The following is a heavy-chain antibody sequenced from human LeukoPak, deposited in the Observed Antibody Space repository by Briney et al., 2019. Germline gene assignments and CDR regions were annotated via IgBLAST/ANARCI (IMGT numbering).Heavy chain of an antibody. CDR2: FDPEDGET. J-gene: IGHJ3*02. CDR1: GYTLTELS. CDR3: ATVTIVVPAATTYAFDI. Sequence: ASVKVSCKVSGYTLTELSMRWVRQAPGKGLEWMGGFDPEDGETIYAQKFQGRVTMTEDTSTDTAYMELSSLRSEDTAVYYCATVTIVVPAATTYAFDIWGQGTMVTVSS. D-gene: IGHD2-2*01. V-gene: IGHV1-24*01.